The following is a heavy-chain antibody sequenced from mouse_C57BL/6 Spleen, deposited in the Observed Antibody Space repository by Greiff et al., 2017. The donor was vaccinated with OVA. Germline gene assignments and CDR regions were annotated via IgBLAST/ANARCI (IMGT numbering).Heavy chain of an antibody. CDR2: IDPSDSET. J-gene: IGHJ2*01. V-gene: IGHV1-52*01. CDR3: ARFWDYGGDY. Sequence: VQLQQPGAELVRPGSSVKLSCKASGYTFTSYWMHWVKQRPIQGLEWIGNIDPSDSETHYNQKFKDKATLTVDKSSSTAYMQLSSLTSEDSAVYSCARFWDYGGDYWGQGTTLTVSS. CDR1: GYTFTSYW. D-gene: IGHD2-4*01.